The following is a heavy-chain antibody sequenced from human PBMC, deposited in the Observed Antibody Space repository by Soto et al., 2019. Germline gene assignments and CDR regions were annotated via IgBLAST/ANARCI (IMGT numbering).Heavy chain of an antibody. J-gene: IGHJ5*02. CDR2: MNPNSGNT. D-gene: IGHD3-3*01. V-gene: IGHV1-8*01. CDR3: ARGDRITIFGVVIFLFGFDP. CDR1: GYTFTSYD. Sequence: GASVKVSCKASGYTFTSYDINWVRQATGQGLEWMGWMNPNSGNTGYAQKFQGRVTMTRNTSISTAYMELSSLRSEDTAVYYCARGDRITIFGVVIFLFGFDPWGQGTLVTVSS.